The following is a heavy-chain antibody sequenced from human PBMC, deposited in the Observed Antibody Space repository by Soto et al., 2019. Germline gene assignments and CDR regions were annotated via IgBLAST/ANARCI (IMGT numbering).Heavy chain of an antibody. V-gene: IGHV3-53*01. Sequence: GGSLRLSCAASGFSVGNHFMWWLRQAPGKGLEWLSVIHDSGIIEYGDSAKGRFRISRDSSKNMLYFQMDGLRDEDTAMYYCARGLTGALDIWGQGTMVTVSS. CDR3: ARGLTGALDI. CDR1: GFSVGNHF. CDR2: IHDSGII. J-gene: IGHJ3*02.